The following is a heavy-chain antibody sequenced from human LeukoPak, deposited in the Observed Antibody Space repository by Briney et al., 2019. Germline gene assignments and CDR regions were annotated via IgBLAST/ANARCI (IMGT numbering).Heavy chain of an antibody. V-gene: IGHV3-23*01. CDR1: GFTFNNYA. J-gene: IGHJ5*02. Sequence: VGSLRLSCVASGFTFNNYAMAWVRQAPGKGLEWVSAISGSGYSTYYADSVKGRFTISRDNSKNSLYLQMNSVRAEDTAVYYCARSGQRNWFDPWGQGTLVTVSS. CDR3: ARSGQRNWFDP. D-gene: IGHD3-10*01. CDR2: ISGSGYST.